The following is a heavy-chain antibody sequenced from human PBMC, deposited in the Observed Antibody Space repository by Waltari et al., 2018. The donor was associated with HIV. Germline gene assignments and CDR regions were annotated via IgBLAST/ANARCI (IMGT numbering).Heavy chain of an antibody. CDR1: GDSISNSNYF. J-gene: IGHJ2*01. CDR3: ARHALRVGAAYWSFDL. Sequence: QLQLQESGPGLVKPSETLSLTCTVSGDSISNSNYFWGWIRQPPGKGLEWIGRNYYSGSTYYNPSLKSRVTISVDTSKNQFSLKVNSVTAADTAVYYCARHALRVGAAYWSFDLWGRGTLVTVSS. CDR2: NYYSGST. V-gene: IGHV4-39*01. D-gene: IGHD1-26*01.